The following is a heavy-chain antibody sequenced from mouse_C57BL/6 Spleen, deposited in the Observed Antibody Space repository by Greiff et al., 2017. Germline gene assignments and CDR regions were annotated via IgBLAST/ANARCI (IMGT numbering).Heavy chain of an antibody. CDR3: AREDYYGSSPLDY. CDR1: GYTFTSYW. V-gene: IGHV1-55*01. CDR2: IYPGSGST. Sequence: QVQLQQSGAELVKPGASVKMSCKASGYTFTSYWITWVKQRPGQGLEWIGDIYPGSGSTNYNEKFKSKATLTVDTSSSTAYMQLSSLTSEDSAVYYCAREDYYGSSPLDYWGQGTTLTVSS. D-gene: IGHD1-1*01. J-gene: IGHJ2*01.